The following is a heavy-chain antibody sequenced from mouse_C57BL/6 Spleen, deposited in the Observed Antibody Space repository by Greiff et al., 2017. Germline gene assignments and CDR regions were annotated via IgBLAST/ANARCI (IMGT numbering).Heavy chain of an antibody. CDR1: GYTFTSYW. CDR3: AREAGYYGSRGSYFDV. D-gene: IGHD1-1*01. J-gene: IGHJ1*03. Sequence: VQLQQPGAELVKPGASVKMSCKASGYTFTSYWITWVKQRPGQGLEWIGDIYPGSGSTNYNEKFKSKATLTVDTSSSAAYMQLSSLTSEDSAVYYCAREAGYYGSRGSYFDVWGTGTTVTVSS. CDR2: IYPGSGST. V-gene: IGHV1-55*01.